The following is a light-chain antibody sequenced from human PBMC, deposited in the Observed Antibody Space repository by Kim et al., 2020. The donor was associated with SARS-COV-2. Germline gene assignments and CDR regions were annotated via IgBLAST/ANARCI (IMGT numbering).Light chain of an antibody. CDR1: RDDIVDYKY. V-gene: IGLV2-14*03. J-gene: IGLJ2*01. CDR3: SSYTTTLL. Sequence: QSALTQPASVSGSPGQSITMSCSGDRDDIVDYKYLSWYQQHPDKAPKLIIFDVNKRPSGVSDRFSGSTSGNSASLTISGLQAEDEAVYYCSSYTTTLLFGGGTQLTVL. CDR2: DVN.